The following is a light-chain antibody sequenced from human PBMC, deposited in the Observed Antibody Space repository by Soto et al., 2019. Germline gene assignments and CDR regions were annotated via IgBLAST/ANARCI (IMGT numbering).Light chain of an antibody. J-gene: IGKJ1*01. Sequence: DTQMTQSPSTLSASVGDRVTITCRASQSINDWLAWYQQKPGKAPKLLIFKASSLESEVPPRFSGSGSGTEFTLTIGRLQPDDFATYYCQQYNTYPSFGQGTKVEIK. CDR2: KAS. CDR3: QQYNTYPS. V-gene: IGKV1-5*03. CDR1: QSINDW.